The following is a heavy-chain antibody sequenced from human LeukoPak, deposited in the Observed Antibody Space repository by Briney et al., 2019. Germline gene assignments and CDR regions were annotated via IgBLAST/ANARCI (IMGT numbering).Heavy chain of an antibody. Sequence: GASVKVSCKASGGTFSSYAISWVRQAPGQGLEWMGGIIPIFGTANYAQKFQGRVTITADKSTSTAYMELSSLRSEDTAVYYCARETNAYYYGSGSSNWGQGTLVTDSS. V-gene: IGHV1-69*06. CDR3: ARETNAYYYGSGSSN. J-gene: IGHJ4*02. CDR1: GGTFSSYA. CDR2: IIPIFGTA. D-gene: IGHD3-10*01.